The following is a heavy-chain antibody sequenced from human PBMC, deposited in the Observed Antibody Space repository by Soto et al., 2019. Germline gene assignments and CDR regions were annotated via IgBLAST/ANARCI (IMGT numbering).Heavy chain of an antibody. CDR1: GFTFSRYD. CDR3: ARGLLWFGELSMDSFDY. Sequence: EVQLLESGGGLVQPGGSLRLSCAASGFTFSRYDMSWVRQAPGKGLEWVSAISGSGGSTYYADSVKGRFTISRDNSKNTLYLQMNSLRAEDTAVYYCARGLLWFGELSMDSFDYWGQGTLVTVSS. CDR2: ISGSGGST. D-gene: IGHD3-10*01. J-gene: IGHJ4*02. V-gene: IGHV3-23*01.